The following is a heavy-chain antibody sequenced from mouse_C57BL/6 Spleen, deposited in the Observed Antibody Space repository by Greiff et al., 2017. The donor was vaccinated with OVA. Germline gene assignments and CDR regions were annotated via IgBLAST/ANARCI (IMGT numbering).Heavy chain of an antibody. J-gene: IGHJ1*03. CDR1: GYTFTSYW. Sequence: VQLQQPGAELVMPGASVKLSCKASGYTFTSYWMHWVKQRPGQGLEWIGEIDPSDSYTNYNQKFKGKSTLTVDKSSSPAYMQLSSLTSEDSAVYYCARSEDGSSYWYFDVWGTGTTVTVSS. CDR2: IDPSDSYT. D-gene: IGHD1-1*01. CDR3: ARSEDGSSYWYFDV. V-gene: IGHV1-69*01.